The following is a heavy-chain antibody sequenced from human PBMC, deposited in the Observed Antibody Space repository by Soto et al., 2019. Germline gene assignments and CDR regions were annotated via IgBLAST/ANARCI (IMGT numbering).Heavy chain of an antibody. D-gene: IGHD1-26*01. J-gene: IGHJ5*02. Sequence: QITLKESGPPLVKPTQTLTLTCTFSGFSLSTSRVGVGWIRQPPGKALEWLAVIYLDDAKTYRPSLKSRLTIPKDTSKNQVALTMTNMDPVDTATYYCAHASGGRSISWGQGTLVTVSS. CDR3: AHASGGRSIS. CDR1: GFSLSTSRVG. CDR2: IYLDDAK. V-gene: IGHV2-5*02.